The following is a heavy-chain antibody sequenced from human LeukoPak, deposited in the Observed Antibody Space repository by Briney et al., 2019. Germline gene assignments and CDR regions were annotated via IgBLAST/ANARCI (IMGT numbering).Heavy chain of an antibody. CDR3: ASDGGRSNLAVL. D-gene: IGHD6-19*01. CDR1: GASVSSSSYY. V-gene: IGHV4-39*07. J-gene: IGHJ4*02. Sequence: PSETLPLTCTVSGASVSSSSYYWEWIRQPPGKGLEWVGSIFYSGSTSYNPSLKSRVTISVDTSKNQISLKLTSVTAADTAVYYCASDGGRSNLAVLWGQGTLVTVSS. CDR2: IFYSGST.